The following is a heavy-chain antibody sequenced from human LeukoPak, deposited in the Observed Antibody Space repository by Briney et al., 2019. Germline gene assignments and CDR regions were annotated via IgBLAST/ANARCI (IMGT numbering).Heavy chain of an antibody. CDR3: AREDYYDSSGYYRFDI. D-gene: IGHD3-22*01. CDR1: GGSISSYY. V-gene: IGHV4-59*01. CDR2: IYYSGST. Sequence: PSETLSLTCTVSGGSISSYYWSWIRQPPGKGLEWIGYIYYSGSTNYNPSLKSRVTISVDTSKNQFSLKLSSVTAADTAVYYCAREDYYDSSGYYRFDIWGQGTTVTVSS. J-gene: IGHJ3*02.